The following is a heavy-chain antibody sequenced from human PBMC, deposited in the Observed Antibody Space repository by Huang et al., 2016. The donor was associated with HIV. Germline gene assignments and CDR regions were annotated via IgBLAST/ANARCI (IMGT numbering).Heavy chain of an antibody. D-gene: IGHD2-15*01. Sequence: QVHLVESGGGVVQPGGSLRLSCAASGFKLSGFGMTWVRQAPGKVMEWVAVISSDGRSQCYTDSVTGRFTSSRDNSDNTLSLQMKGLRPDDTAVYDCAKESRWFSDFDHWGQGVLVSVSS. CDR3: AKESRWFSDFDH. CDR2: ISSDGRSQ. J-gene: IGHJ4*02. CDR1: GFKLSGFG. V-gene: IGHV3-30*18.